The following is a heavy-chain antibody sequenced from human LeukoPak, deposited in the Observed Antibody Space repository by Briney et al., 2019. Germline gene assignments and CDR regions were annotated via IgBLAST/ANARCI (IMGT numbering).Heavy chain of an antibody. V-gene: IGHV3-21*01. CDR3: ARDPYSGLFDY. CDR2: ISSSTSHI. D-gene: IGHD4-11*01. J-gene: IGHJ4*02. Sequence: GGSLRLSCAASGFTFSSYSMNWVRQAPGKGLEWVSSISSSTSHIHYADSVKGRFTISRDNAKNSLYHQMNSLRAEDTAVYYCARDPYSGLFDYWGQGTLVTVSS. CDR1: GFTFSSYS.